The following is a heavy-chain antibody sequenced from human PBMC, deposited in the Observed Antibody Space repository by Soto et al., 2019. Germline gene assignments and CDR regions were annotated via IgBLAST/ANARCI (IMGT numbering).Heavy chain of an antibody. V-gene: IGHV4-59*08. D-gene: IGHD1-1*01. CDR3: ARVEGTYFYYYMDV. Sequence: SETLSLTCTVSGGSISSYFWSWIRQPPGKGLEWIGYIYYTGDTNSNPSLKSRVTISVDTSKNQFSLKLSSVTAADTAVYYCARVEGTYFYYYMDVWGKGTTVTVSS. CDR1: GGSISSYF. CDR2: IYYTGDT. J-gene: IGHJ6*03.